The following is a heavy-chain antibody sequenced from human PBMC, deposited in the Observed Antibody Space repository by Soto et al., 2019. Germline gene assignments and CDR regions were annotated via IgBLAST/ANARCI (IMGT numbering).Heavy chain of an antibody. CDR2: IYYSGST. D-gene: IGHD3-16*02. J-gene: IGHJ4*02. CDR3: ARGGRGRSFGGVTVTVWDY. V-gene: IGHV4-61*01. CDR1: GGSVSSGSYY. Sequence: SETLSLTCTVSGGSVSSGSYYWSWIRQPPGKGLEWIGYIYYSGSTNYNPPLKSRVTISVDTSKNQFSLKLSSVAAADTAVYYCARGGRGRSFGGVTVTVWDYWGQGTLVTVSS.